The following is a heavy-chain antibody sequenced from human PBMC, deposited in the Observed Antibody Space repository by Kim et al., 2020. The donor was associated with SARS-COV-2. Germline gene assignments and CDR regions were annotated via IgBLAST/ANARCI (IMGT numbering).Heavy chain of an antibody. CDR3: ASSMCIAAAGTCWFDP. V-gene: IGHV4-61*01. J-gene: IGHJ5*02. CDR1: GGSVSSGSYY. Sequence: SETLSLTCTVSGGSVSSGSYYWSWIRQPPGKGLEWIGYIYYSGSTNYNPSLKSRVTISVDTSKNQFSLKLSSVTAADTAVYYCASSMCIAAAGTCWFDPWGQGTLVTVSS. CDR2: IYYSGST. D-gene: IGHD6-13*01.